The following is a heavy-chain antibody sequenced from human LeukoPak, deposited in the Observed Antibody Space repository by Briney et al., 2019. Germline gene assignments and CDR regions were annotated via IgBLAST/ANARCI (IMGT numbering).Heavy chain of an antibody. V-gene: IGHV3-7*01. CDR2: IKQDGNEK. D-gene: IGHD3-3*01. CDR1: GFSFSYFW. Sequence: QPGGSLRLSCAASGFSFSYFWMSWVRQAPGKGLEWVANIKQDGNEKYYVDSVKGRFTISRDNAKKSLYLQMNSLRAEDTAVYYCARDAEVGTLFGVLSRYNWFDPWGQGTLVTVSS. CDR3: ARDAEVGTLFGVLSRYNWFDP. J-gene: IGHJ5*02.